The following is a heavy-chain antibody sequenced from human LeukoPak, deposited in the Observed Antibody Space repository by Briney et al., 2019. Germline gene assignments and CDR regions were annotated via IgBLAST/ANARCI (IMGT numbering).Heavy chain of an antibody. J-gene: IGHJ4*02. CDR1: GGSISSYY. CDR2: IYYSGST. V-gene: IGHV4-59*01. CDR3: ARGNSISRCYFDY. D-gene: IGHD6-13*01. Sequence: SETLSLTCTVSGGSISSYYWSWIRQPPGKGLEWIGYIYYSGSTNYNPSLKSRVTISVDTSKNQFSLKLSSVTAADTAVYYCARGNSISRCYFDYWGQGTLVTVSS.